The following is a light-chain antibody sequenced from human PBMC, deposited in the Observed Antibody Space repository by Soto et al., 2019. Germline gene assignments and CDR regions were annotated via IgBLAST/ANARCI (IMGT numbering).Light chain of an antibody. Sequence: QSALTQPGSVSGSPGQSITISCTGTSNDVGNYNLVSWYQQHRGKAPKLIIYATTKRPSGVSNRYSGSKSGNTASLTISGLQAEDEANYHCCSYAGSVTFTFGGGTKLTVL. V-gene: IGLV2-23*02. J-gene: IGLJ2*01. CDR3: CSYAGSVTFT. CDR1: SNDVGNYNL. CDR2: ATT.